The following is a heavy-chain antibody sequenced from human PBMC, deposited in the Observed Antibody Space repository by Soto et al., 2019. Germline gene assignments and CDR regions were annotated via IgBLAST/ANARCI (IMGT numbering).Heavy chain of an antibody. CDR1: GFTFSSYA. D-gene: IGHD2-2*01. J-gene: IGHJ4*02. Sequence: PGGSLRLSCAASGFTFSSYAMNWVRQAPGKGLEWVALISHDGINKYYADSVRGRFTISRDSSTNTLYLQMNSLRAADTAVYYCGRCTSTSCHLGSDYWGQGTLLTVSS. V-gene: IGHV3-30-3*01. CDR2: ISHDGINK. CDR3: GRCTSTSCHLGSDY.